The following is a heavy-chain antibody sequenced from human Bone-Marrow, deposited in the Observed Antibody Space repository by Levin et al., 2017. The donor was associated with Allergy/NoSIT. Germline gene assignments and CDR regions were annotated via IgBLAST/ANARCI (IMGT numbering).Heavy chain of an antibody. CDR2: IYPGDSDT. CDR1: GYSFTTYW. Sequence: PGGSLRLSCKGSGYSFTTYWIGWVRQMPGKGLEWMGIIYPGDSDTRYNPSFQGQVTISADKSITTAYLQWSSLKASDTAMYYCARHHYYIPGTYSIEYMDVWGKGTTVTVSS. V-gene: IGHV5-51*01. J-gene: IGHJ6*03. CDR3: ARHHYYIPGTYSIEYMDV. D-gene: IGHD3-10*01.